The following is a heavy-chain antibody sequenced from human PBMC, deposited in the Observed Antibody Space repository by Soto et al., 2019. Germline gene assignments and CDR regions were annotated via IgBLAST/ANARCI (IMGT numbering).Heavy chain of an antibody. V-gene: IGHV3-30*03. D-gene: IGHD6-19*01. CDR2: MSFDGSNK. CDR3: VRDSSSGWYHWYFDL. Sequence: QVQLVESGGGVVQPGKSLRLSCVASGFTFRSYGMHWVRQAPGKGLEWVAIMSFDGSNKYYADSVKGRFIISRDYSRNTLYLQMNSLTPEDTAVYYCVRDSSSGWYHWYFDLWGRGTLVTVSS. CDR1: GFTFRSYG. J-gene: IGHJ2*01.